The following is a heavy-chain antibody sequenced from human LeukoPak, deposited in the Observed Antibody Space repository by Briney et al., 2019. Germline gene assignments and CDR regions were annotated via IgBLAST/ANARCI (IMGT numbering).Heavy chain of an antibody. CDR2: ISSSASTI. V-gene: IGHV3-48*03. CDR1: GFTFSSYE. CDR3: ARVELAPYYYYMDV. D-gene: IGHD1-7*01. J-gene: IGHJ6*03. Sequence: GGSLRLSCVASGFTFSSYEMNWVRQAPGKGLEWVSYISSSASTIYYADSVKGRFTISRDNAKNSLFLQMNSLRAGDTAVYYCARVELAPYYYYMDVWGKGTTVTVSS.